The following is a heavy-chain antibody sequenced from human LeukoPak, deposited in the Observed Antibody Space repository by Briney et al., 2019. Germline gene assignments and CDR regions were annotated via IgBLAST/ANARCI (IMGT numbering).Heavy chain of an antibody. CDR2: ISYGGGNK. CDR1: GFTFSTYV. D-gene: IGHD6-19*01. CDR3: AKAHTSGMYYFDY. V-gene: IGHV3-30*18. J-gene: IGHJ4*02. Sequence: PGGSLRLSCAASGFTFSTYVMHWVRQAPGRGLEWVALISYGGGNKYYADSVKGRFSISRDDSKNTLYLQMSSLRDEDTAVYYCAKAHTSGMYYFDYWGQGSLVIVSS.